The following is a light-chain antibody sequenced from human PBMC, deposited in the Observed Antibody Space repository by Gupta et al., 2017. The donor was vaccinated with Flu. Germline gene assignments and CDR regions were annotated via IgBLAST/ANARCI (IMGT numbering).Light chain of an antibody. J-gene: IGLJ1*01. CDR1: SSDVGSYNL. CDR2: EGS. CDR3: CSYAGSSTYV. Sequence: QSALTQPASVSGSPGQSLTISCTGTSSDVGSYNLVSWYQQHPGKAPKLMIYEGSKRPSGVSNRFSGSKGGNTASLTISGRQAEDEADYYCCSYAGSSTYVFGTGTKVTVL. V-gene: IGLV2-23*01.